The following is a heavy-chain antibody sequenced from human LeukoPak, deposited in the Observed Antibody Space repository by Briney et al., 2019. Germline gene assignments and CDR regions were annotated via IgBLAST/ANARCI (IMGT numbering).Heavy chain of an antibody. D-gene: IGHD3-10*01. Sequence: GGSLRLSCAASGFSFSNYGMHWVRQAPGKGLEWVAVIWYDGSNKYYADSVKGRFTISRDNSKNTLYLQMNSLRAEDTPVYYCARGNYHGSGSLDYWSQGTLVTVSP. V-gene: IGHV3-33*01. CDR2: IWYDGSNK. CDR3: ARGNYHGSGSLDY. CDR1: GFSFSNYG. J-gene: IGHJ4*02.